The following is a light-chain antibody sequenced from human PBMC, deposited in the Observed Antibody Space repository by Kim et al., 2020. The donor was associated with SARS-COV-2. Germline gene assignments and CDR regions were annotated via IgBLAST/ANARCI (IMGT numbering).Light chain of an antibody. CDR2: RND. Sequence: LTQPPSVSKGLGQTATLTCTGNSNNVANQGASWLQQHQGHPPKLLSYRNDNRPSGISERFSASRSGNTASLTITGLQPEDEADYYCLACDSSLSAWVFGGGTKLTVL. CDR1: SNNVANQG. CDR3: LACDSSLSAWV. J-gene: IGLJ3*02. V-gene: IGLV10-54*04.